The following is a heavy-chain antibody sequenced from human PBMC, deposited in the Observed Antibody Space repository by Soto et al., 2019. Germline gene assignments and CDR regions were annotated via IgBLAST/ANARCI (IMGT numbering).Heavy chain of an antibody. Sequence: SETLYLTCTVSGGSISSYYWSWIRQPPGKGLEWIGYIYYSGSTNYNPSLKSRVTISVDTSKNQFSLKLSSVTAADTAVYYCARHPAWDYYYMDVWGKGTTVTVSS. D-gene: IGHD7-27*01. CDR3: ARHPAWDYYYMDV. V-gene: IGHV4-59*08. CDR1: GGSISSYY. CDR2: IYYSGST. J-gene: IGHJ6*03.